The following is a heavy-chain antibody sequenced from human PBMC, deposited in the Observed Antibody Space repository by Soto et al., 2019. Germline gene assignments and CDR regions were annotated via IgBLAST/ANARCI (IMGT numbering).Heavy chain of an antibody. CDR1: GFTFSSYW. CDR2: IKQDGSEK. V-gene: IGHV3-7*05. J-gene: IGHJ6*02. CDR3: ARDLPYGYDSHYYYGMDV. Sequence: ESGGGLVQPGGSLRLSCAASGFTFSSYWMSWVRQAPGKGLEWVANIKQDGSEKYYVDSVKGRFTISRDNAKNSLYLQMNSLRAEDTAVYYCARDLPYGYDSHYYYGMDVWGQGTTVTVSS. D-gene: IGHD5-18*01.